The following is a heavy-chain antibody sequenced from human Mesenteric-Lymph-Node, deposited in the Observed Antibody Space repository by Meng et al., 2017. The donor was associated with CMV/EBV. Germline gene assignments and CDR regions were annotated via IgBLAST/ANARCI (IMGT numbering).Heavy chain of an antibody. CDR2: ISYDGSNK. CDR3: ARDLGYSDYYYYGMDV. D-gene: IGHD3-22*01. CDR1: GFTFSSYA. V-gene: IGHV3-30*04. J-gene: IGHJ6*02. Sequence: GESLKISCAASGFTFSSYAMHWVRQAPGKGLEWVAVISYDGSNKYYADSVKGRFTISRDNSKNTLYLQMNSLRAEDTAVYYCARDLGYSDYYYYGMDVWGQGTTVT.